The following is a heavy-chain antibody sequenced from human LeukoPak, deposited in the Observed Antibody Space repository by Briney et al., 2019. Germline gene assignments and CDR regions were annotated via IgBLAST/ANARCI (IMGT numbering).Heavy chain of an antibody. J-gene: IGHJ4*02. V-gene: IGHV4-34*01. CDR3: ASRYGDYADDY. Sequence: PSETLSLICPVSGGSFGGYYWTWIRQPPGKGLAWIGEINHSGSANYNPSLKSRVTISLDTSKNQFSLKLSSVTAADTAVYYCASRYGDYADDYWGQGTLVTVSS. CDR2: INHSGSA. CDR1: GGSFGGYY. D-gene: IGHD4-17*01.